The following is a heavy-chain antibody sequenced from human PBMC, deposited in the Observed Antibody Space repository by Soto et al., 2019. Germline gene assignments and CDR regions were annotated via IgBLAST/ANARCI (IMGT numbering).Heavy chain of an antibody. Sequence: VGSLKISCNGSGYTFTNYWIGWVRQMPGKGLEWMGIIYPGDSDTKYNPSFQGQVTISADKSITTTYLQWSSLKASDTAIYYCAASIFYYGMDVWGQGTTVTVS. CDR1: GYTFTNYW. V-gene: IGHV5-51*01. CDR2: IYPGDSDT. J-gene: IGHJ6*02. CDR3: AASIFYYGMDV.